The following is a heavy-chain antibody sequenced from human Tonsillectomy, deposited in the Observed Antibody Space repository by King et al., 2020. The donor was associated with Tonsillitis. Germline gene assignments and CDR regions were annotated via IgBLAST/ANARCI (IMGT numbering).Heavy chain of an antibody. D-gene: IGHD3-22*01. CDR1: GYTFSSYTFTSYY. J-gene: IGHJ5*02. V-gene: IGHV1-46*03. Sequence: VQLVESGAEVKKPGASVKVSCKASGYTFSSYTFTSYYMHWVRQAPGQGLEWMGMINPSSDTTTYAQKFQGRVTMTRDTSTSTAYMGLSSLRSEDTALYYCASGYFHDSSGEGWFDPWGQGTLVTVSS. CDR2: INPSSDTT. CDR3: ASGYFHDSSGEGWFDP.